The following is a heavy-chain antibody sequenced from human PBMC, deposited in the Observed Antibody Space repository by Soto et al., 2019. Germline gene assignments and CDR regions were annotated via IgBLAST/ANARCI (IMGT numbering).Heavy chain of an antibody. J-gene: IGHJ4*02. CDR1: GYTFTSYA. CDR3: ARGEVAGWWYYFDY. CDR2: INAGNGNT. V-gene: IGHV1-3*01. Sequence: GASVKVSCKASGYTFTSYAMHWVRQAPGQRLEWMGWINAGNGNTKYSQKFQGRVTITRDTSASTAYMELSSLRSEDTAVYYCARGEVAGWWYYFDYWGQGTLVTVSS. D-gene: IGHD6-19*01.